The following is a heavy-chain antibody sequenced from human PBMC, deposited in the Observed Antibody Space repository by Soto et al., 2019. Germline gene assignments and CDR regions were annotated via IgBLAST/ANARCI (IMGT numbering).Heavy chain of an antibody. CDR2: INDNGGAT. Sequence: EVQRLDSGGGLVQPGGSLRLSCAASGFTFRTSVRTWVRRAPGKGLEWVSTINDNGGATHYADSVKGRFTISRDNSKDTMFLQMNSLRAEDTAVYYCARERFGSGHAGGFDVWGQRTMVAVSS. CDR3: ARERFGSGHAGGFDV. CDR1: GFTFRTSV. V-gene: IGHV3-23*01. J-gene: IGHJ3*01. D-gene: IGHD6-19*01.